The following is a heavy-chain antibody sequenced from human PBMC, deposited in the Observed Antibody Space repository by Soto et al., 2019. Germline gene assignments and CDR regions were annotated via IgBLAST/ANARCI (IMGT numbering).Heavy chain of an antibody. CDR1: GFTFSSFE. V-gene: IGHV3-48*03. J-gene: IGHJ4*02. CDR2: ISNSGRII. Sequence: EVQLVESGGGLVQPGGSLKLSCAASGFTFSSFEMNWVRQAPGKGLEWVSYISNSGRIIYYADSVKGRFTISRDDAKNSLYLQMNSLRAEDTAVYYCARVWGTSIAAAFDYWGQGTLVTVSS. D-gene: IGHD6-6*01. CDR3: ARVWGTSIAAAFDY.